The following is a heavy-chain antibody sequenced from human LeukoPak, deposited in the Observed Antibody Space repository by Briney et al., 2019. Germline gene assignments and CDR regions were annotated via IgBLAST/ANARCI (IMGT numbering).Heavy chain of an antibody. Sequence: GGSLRLSCAASGFTFSSHWMNWVRQAPGKGLEWVGSIKPDGSEQYYVDSVKGRFTISRDNAKNSLYLQINSLRAEDTALYYCARDWLTTARTLDAWGQGTMVTVSS. D-gene: IGHD5-12*01. V-gene: IGHV3-7*01. CDR1: GFTFSSHW. CDR2: IKPDGSEQ. J-gene: IGHJ3*01. CDR3: ARDWLTTARTLDA.